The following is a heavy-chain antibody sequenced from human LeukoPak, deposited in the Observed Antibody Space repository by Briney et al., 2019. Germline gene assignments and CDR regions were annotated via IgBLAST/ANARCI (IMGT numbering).Heavy chain of an antibody. V-gene: IGHV1-18*01. Sequence: GASVKVSCKTSGYTFRSYAISWVRQAPGQGLERMGWINVYNGYTNYAWNFQGRVTMTTDTSTSTAYMEVRSLRSDDTAVYYCARVECSSTICYDDYWGQGTLVIVSS. CDR1: GYTFRSYA. D-gene: IGHD2-2*01. CDR2: INVYNGYT. J-gene: IGHJ4*02. CDR3: ARVECSSTICYDDY.